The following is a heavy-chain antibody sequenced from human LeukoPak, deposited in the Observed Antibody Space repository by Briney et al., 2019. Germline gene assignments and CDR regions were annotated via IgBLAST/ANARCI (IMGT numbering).Heavy chain of an antibody. J-gene: IGHJ4*02. D-gene: IGHD5-18*01. V-gene: IGHV3-7*05. CDR2: IKQDGSEK. CDR3: ARDPGGYSCGYYFDI. Sequence: GGSLRLSCAASGFTFSNYWMSWVRQAPGKGLEWVANIKQDGSEKYYVDSVKGRFTISRDNAKKSPYLQMSSLRAEDTAVYYCARDPGGYSCGYYFDIWGQGTTVTVSS. CDR1: GFTFSNYW.